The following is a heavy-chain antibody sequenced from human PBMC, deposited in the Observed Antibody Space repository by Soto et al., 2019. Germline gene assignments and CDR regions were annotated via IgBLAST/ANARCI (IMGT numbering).Heavy chain of an antibody. CDR1: GFTFTSYA. V-gene: IGHV3-23*01. CDR3: ANLLPADGTVN. CDR2: ITSGGGST. J-gene: IGHJ4*02. Sequence: EVQLLESGGGLVQPGGSLRLSCAAFGFTFTSYAMSWVRQAPGKGLEWVSSITSGGGSTYYADSVKGRFTISRDNSKSTLYLQMTSLRAEDTAVYYCANLLPADGTVNWGQGTLVTVSP. D-gene: IGHD6-13*01.